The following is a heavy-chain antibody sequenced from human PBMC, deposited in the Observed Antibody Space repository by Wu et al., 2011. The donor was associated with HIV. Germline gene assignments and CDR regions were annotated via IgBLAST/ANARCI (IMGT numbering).Heavy chain of an antibody. J-gene: IGHJ4*02. CDR3: AINLNHVTFDF. D-gene: IGHD3-9*01. Sequence: QVQLVQSGDEVKKPGASVKVSCKASGKGFPTSIVTWVRLAPGQGLEWMGWINPQSGATTFEQKFQGRVTVTRDTSISTAYMELRGLTSDDTAVYYCAINLNHVTFDFWGQGTLVTVSS. V-gene: IGHV1-2*02. CDR2: INPQSGAT. CDR1: GKGFPTS.